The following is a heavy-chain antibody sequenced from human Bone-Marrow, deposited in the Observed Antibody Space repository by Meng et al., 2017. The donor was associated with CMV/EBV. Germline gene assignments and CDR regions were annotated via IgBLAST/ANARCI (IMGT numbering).Heavy chain of an antibody. CDR3: TRDSEYCSSTSCQYEGNDY. CDR1: GFTFGDYA. V-gene: IGHV3-49*04. D-gene: IGHD2-2*01. Sequence: GGSLRLSCTASGFTFGDYAMSWVRQAPGKGLEWVGFIRSKAYGGTTEYAASVKGRFTISRDDSKSIAYLQMNSLKTEDTAVYYCTRDSEYCSSTSCQYEGNDYCGQGTLVTVSS. J-gene: IGHJ4*02. CDR2: IRSKAYGGTT.